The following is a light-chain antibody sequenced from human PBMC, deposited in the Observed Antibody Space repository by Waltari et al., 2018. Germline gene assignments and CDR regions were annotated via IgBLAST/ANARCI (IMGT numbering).Light chain of an antibody. CDR3: MQSMQVPLT. CDR2: EVS. CDR1: RSLLHSDGETY. Sequence: IVMTQSPLSLSVNPGQPASISCKSSRSLLHSDGETYLYWYLQKPGHPPQLLIHEVSNRFSGVPDRFSGSGSGTYFTLRISRVETEDVGVYYCMQSMQVPLTFGQGTRLDLK. V-gene: IGKV2D-29*01. J-gene: IGKJ5*01.